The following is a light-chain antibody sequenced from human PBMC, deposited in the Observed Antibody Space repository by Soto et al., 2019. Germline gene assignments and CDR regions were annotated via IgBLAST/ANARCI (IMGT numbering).Light chain of an antibody. V-gene: IGLV3-1*01. CDR1: KLGDKY. CDR3: QAWDSSTL. J-gene: IGLJ2*01. Sequence: SYELTQPPSVSVSPGQTASITCSGDKLGDKYACWYQQKPGQCPVLVIYQDSKRPSGIPERFSGSNSGNTATLTISGTQAMDEADYYCQAWDSSTLFGGGTKLTVL. CDR2: QDS.